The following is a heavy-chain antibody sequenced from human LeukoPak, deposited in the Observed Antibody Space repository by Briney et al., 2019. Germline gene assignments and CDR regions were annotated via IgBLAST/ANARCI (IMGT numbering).Heavy chain of an antibody. CDR1: GFTVSTNY. J-gene: IGHJ4*02. Sequence: PGGSLRLSCAASGFTVSTNYMRWVRQARGRGLEWVSLIYSGGSTYYADSVKGRFTISRDNSKNTLYLQMHSRRAEDTAVYYCARAYYYGSGSYQDHWGQGTLVTVSS. D-gene: IGHD3-10*01. CDR2: IYSGGST. CDR3: ARAYYYGSGSYQDH. V-gene: IGHV3-53*01.